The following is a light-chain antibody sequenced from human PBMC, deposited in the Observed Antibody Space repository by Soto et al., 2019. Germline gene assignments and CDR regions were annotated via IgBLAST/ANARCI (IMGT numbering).Light chain of an antibody. CDR3: QQYNDYWT. V-gene: IGKV1-5*01. CDR2: DAS. Sequence: DIQMTQSPATLSASVGDRVTITCRARQSLSTWLAWYQLKPGKAPKLLIYDASSLESGVPSRFSGSGSGTEFPLTISSLQPDDFATYDCQQYNDYWTFGQGTKVEFK. J-gene: IGKJ1*01. CDR1: QSLSTW.